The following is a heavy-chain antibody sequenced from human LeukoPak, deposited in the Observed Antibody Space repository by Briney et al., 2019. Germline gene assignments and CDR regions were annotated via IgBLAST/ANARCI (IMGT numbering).Heavy chain of an antibody. Sequence: GGSLRLSCAASGFTFSNAWMSWVRQAPGKGLEWVGRIKSKTDGGTTDYAAPVKGRFTISRDDSKNTLYLQMNSLKTEDTAVYYCARGILGGNLFDYWGQGTLVTVSS. CDR2: IKSKTDGGTT. CDR1: GFTFSNAW. V-gene: IGHV3-15*01. D-gene: IGHD4-23*01. J-gene: IGHJ4*02. CDR3: ARGILGGNLFDY.